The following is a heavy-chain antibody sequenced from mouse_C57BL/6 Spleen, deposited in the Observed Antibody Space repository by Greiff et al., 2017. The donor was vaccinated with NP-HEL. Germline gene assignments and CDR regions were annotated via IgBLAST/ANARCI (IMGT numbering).Heavy chain of an antibody. V-gene: IGHV1-5*01. D-gene: IGHD2-2*01. CDR2: IYPGNSDT. CDR3: TDGGIYYGYDDAMDY. Sequence: EVQLQESGTVLARPGASVKMSCKTSGYTFTSYWMHWVKQRPGQGLEWIGAIYPGNSDTSYNQKFKGKAKLTAVTSASTAYMELSSLTNEDSAVYYCTDGGIYYGYDDAMDYWGQGTSVTVSS. CDR1: GYTFTSYW. J-gene: IGHJ4*01.